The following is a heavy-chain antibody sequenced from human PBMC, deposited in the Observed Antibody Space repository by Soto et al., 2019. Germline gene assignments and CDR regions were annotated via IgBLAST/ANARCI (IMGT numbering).Heavy chain of an antibody. V-gene: IGHV1-46*01. D-gene: IGHD1-1*01. CDR2: INPSGGST. CDR1: GYTFTSYY. J-gene: IGHJ4*02. CDR3: ARDSGNLGNWAYFLDY. Sequence: ASVKVSCKASGYTFTSYYMHWVRQAPGQGLEWMGIINPSGGSTSYAQKFQGRVTMTRDTSTSTVYMELSSLRSEDTAVYYCARDSGNLGNWAYFLDYWGQGTLVTVSS.